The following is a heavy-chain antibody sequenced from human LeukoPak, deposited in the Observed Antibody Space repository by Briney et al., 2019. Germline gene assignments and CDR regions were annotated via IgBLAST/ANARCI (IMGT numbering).Heavy chain of an antibody. CDR1: GYTFTGYY. CDR3: ARVKDGLEYHSFDY. V-gene: IGHV1-2*02. D-gene: IGHD1-1*01. J-gene: IGHJ4*02. Sequence: ALVKVSCKASGYTFTGYYIHWVRQAPGQGLEWRGWINPNSGGTDYAQKFQGRVSMTRDTSISTAYMEVSSLRSDDTAVFFCARVKDGLEYHSFDYWGQGTLVTVSS. CDR2: INPNSGGT.